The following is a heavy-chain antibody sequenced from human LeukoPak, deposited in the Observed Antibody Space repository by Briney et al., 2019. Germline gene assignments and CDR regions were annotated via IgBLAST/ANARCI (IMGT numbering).Heavy chain of an antibody. V-gene: IGHV5-10-1*01. CDR2: IDPSDSYT. Sequence: GESLKISCKGSGYSFTSYWIRWVRQMPGKGLEWMGRIDPSDSYTNYSPSFQGHVTISADKSISTAYLQWSSLKASDTAMYYCARHGPYGSGSYYDYGMDVWGKGTTVTVSS. CDR1: GYSFTSYW. CDR3: ARHGPYGSGSYYDYGMDV. J-gene: IGHJ6*04. D-gene: IGHD3-10*01.